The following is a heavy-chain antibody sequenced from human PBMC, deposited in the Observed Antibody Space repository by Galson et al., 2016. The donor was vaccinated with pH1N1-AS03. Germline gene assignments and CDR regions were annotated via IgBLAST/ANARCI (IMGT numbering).Heavy chain of an antibody. D-gene: IGHD3-3*01. V-gene: IGHV3-30*18. CDR2: ISFDGTNK. J-gene: IGHJ4*02. CDR3: ANDFNYDFWRGYSFY. CDR1: GFTISNFG. Sequence: SLRLSCAASGFTISNFGMLWVRQAPGQGLEWVAIISFDGTNKYHADSVKGRFSISRDNSKNTLFLQMSALRAEDTAVYYCANDFNYDFWRGYSFYWGRGSLVTVSS.